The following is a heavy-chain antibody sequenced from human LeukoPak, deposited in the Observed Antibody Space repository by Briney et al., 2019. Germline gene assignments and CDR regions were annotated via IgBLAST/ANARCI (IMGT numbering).Heavy chain of an antibody. Sequence: GASVKVSCKASGYSFNTYYMHWVRQAPGQGLEWMGIINPSSGGTSYPQKFKGRLTMTADTSTSTMYMELGSLRSEDTAVYWCARGGPQPFNIGWYPDYFYGMDVWGQGTTVTVSS. CDR3: ARGGPQPFNIGWYPDYFYGMDV. V-gene: IGHV1-46*02. CDR2: INPSSGGT. D-gene: IGHD6-19*01. J-gene: IGHJ6*02. CDR1: GYSFNTYY.